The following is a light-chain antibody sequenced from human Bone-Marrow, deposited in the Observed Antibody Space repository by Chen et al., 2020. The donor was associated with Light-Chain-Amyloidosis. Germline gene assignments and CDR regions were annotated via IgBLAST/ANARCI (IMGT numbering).Light chain of an antibody. CDR1: DLPTKY. V-gene: IGLV3-25*03. J-gene: IGLJ2*01. CDR2: RDT. CDR3: QSADSSGTYEVI. Sequence: SYELTQPPSVSVSPGQTARITCSGDDLPTKYPYWYQQNPGQAPVLVIHRDTERPSGISERLSGTSSGTTATLTISGVQAEDEADYHCQSADSSGTYEVIFGGGTKLTVL.